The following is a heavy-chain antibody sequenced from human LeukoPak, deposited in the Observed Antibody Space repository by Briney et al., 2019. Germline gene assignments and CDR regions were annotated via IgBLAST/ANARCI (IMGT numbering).Heavy chain of an antibody. D-gene: IGHD1-26*01. CDR2: IKQDGSET. V-gene: IGHV3-7*01. J-gene: IGHJ3*02. Sequence: GGSLRLSCAASGFTFSNYWMNWVRQAPGKGLECLANIKQDGSETYYADSVKGRFTISRDNAKNSLYLQMNSLRAEDTAVYYCARDRGGSYYSEDDDAFDIWGQGTMVTVSS. CDR1: GFTFSNYW. CDR3: ARDRGGSYYSEDDDAFDI.